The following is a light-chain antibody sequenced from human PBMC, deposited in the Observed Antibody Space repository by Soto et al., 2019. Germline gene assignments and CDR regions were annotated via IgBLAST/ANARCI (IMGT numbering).Light chain of an antibody. V-gene: IGLV2-8*01. Sequence: QSALTQPPYASGSPGQSVTISCTGTNSDVGGYNYVSWYQRHPGKAPKLMIYEVTKRPSGVPDRLSGSKFGNTASLTVSGLQAEDEADYYCSSYAGISYFVVFGGGTKLTVL. CDR2: EVT. J-gene: IGLJ2*01. CDR1: NSDVGGYNY. CDR3: SSYAGISYFVV.